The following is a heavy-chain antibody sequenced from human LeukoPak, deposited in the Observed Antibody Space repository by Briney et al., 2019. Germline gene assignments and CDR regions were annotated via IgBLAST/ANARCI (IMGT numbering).Heavy chain of an antibody. D-gene: IGHD3-22*01. CDR1: GYSISSGYY. V-gene: IGHV4-38-2*02. Sequence: SETLSLTCTVSGYSISSGYYWGWIRQPPGKGLEWIGSIYHSGSTYYNPSLKSRVTISVDTSKNQFSLKLSSVTAADTAVYYCARETGYYYDSSGYRNWFDPWGQGTLVTVSS. CDR3: ARETGYYYDSSGYRNWFDP. J-gene: IGHJ5*02. CDR2: IYHSGST.